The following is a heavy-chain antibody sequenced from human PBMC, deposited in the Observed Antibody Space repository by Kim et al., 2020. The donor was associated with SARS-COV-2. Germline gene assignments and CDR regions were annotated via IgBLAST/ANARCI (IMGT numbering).Heavy chain of an antibody. D-gene: IGHD3-10*01. J-gene: IGHJ4*02. CDR3: ARGWDYYGSGSSPFFDY. Sequence: LKSRVTISVDTSKNQFSLKLSSVTAADTAVYYCARGWDYYGSGSSPFFDYWGQGTLVTVSS. V-gene: IGHV4-34*01.